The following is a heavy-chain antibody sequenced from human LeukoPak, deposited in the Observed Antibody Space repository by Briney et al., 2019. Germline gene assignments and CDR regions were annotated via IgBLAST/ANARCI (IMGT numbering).Heavy chain of an antibody. J-gene: IGHJ4*02. V-gene: IGHV4-39*01. CDR1: GGSISSSNYY. CDR2: IYYRGST. CDR3: ARRYSSSWWYFAN. Sequence: SETLSLTCTVSGGSISSSNYYWGWIRQPPGKGLECIGNIYYRGSTYYNPSLRSRVTISVDTSKSQFSLKLSSVTAADTAVYYCARRYSSSWWYFANWGQGTLVTVSS. D-gene: IGHD6-13*01.